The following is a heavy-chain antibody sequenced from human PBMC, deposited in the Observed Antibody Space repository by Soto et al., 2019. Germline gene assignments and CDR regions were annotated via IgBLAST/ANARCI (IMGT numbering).Heavy chain of an antibody. CDR3: ARLGGYCSSTKCYGGGDY. Sequence: PGESLKISCKGCGYSFTSYWIGWVRQMPGKGLEWMGIIYPGDSDTRYSPSFQGQVTISADKSISTAYLQWSSLKASDTAMYYCARLGGYCSSTKCYGGGDYWGQGTQVTVSS. CDR2: IYPGDSDT. J-gene: IGHJ4*02. V-gene: IGHV5-51*01. CDR1: GYSFTSYW. D-gene: IGHD2-2*01.